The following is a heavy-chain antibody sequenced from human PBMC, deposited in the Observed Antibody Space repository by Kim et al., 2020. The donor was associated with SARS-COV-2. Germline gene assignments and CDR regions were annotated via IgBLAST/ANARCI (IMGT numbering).Heavy chain of an antibody. CDR1: GYTFTSYG. D-gene: IGHD2-2*01. CDR2: ISAYNGNT. J-gene: IGHJ6*02. CDR3: ARDRGRDIVVVPAVNYYYYGMDV. Sequence: ASVKVSCKASGYTFTSYGISWVRQAPGQGLEWMGWISAYNGNTNYAQKLQGRVTMTTDTSTSTAYMELRSLRSDDTAVYYCARDRGRDIVVVPAVNYYYYGMDVWGQGTTVTVSS. V-gene: IGHV1-18*04.